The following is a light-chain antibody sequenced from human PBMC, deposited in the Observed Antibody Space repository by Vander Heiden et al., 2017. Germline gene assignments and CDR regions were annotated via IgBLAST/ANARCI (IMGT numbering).Light chain of an antibody. CDR1: QDINNN. V-gene: IGKV1-33*01. CDR3: QQCYYSSPLT. Sequence: DIQMTQSPSSMSASVGDRITITCQASQDINNNLNWYQHKPGKAPRLLISDASNLEAGVPSRFSGSGCGTDFTFTISSRQPEDVAAYYCQQCYYSSPLTFGGGTKVEIK. J-gene: IGKJ4*01. CDR2: DAS.